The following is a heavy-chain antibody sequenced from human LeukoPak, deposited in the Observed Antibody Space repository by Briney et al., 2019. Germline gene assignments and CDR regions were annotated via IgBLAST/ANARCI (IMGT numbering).Heavy chain of an antibody. Sequence: PSETLSLTCTVSGGSISSGDYYWSWIRQPPGEGLEWIGYIYYSGSTYYNPSLKSRVTISVDTSKNQFSLKLSSMTAADTAVYYCARRDSSGYLNWFDPWGQGTLVTVSS. CDR1: GGSISSGDYY. J-gene: IGHJ5*02. CDR2: IYYSGST. V-gene: IGHV4-30-4*01. D-gene: IGHD3-22*01. CDR3: ARRDSSGYLNWFDP.